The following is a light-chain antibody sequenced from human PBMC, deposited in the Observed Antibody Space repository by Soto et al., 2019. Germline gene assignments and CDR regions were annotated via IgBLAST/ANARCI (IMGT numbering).Light chain of an antibody. CDR1: SSDVGAYNY. Sequence: QSVLTQTPSASGSPGQSVPLSCTGTSSDVGAYNYVTWYQQHPGKAPKLMIYDVIKRPSGVPDRFSGSKSGNTASLTVSGLQAEDEADYYCSSYAGSNNGVFGTGTKVTVL. CDR3: SSYAGSNNGV. V-gene: IGLV2-8*01. J-gene: IGLJ1*01. CDR2: DVI.